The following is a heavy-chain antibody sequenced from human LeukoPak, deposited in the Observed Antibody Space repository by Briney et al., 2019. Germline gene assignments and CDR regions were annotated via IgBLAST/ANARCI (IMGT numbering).Heavy chain of an antibody. Sequence: GGSLRLSCAASRFTFSSYAMSWVRQAPGKGLDWVSGISGSGGTTYYADSVKGRFTISRDNSKNTLYLQMNILRAEDTAVYYCANVRYFDWYYFDYWGQGALVTVSS. CDR1: RFTFSSYA. V-gene: IGHV3-23*01. CDR3: ANVRYFDWYYFDY. CDR2: ISGSGGTT. J-gene: IGHJ4*02. D-gene: IGHD3-9*01.